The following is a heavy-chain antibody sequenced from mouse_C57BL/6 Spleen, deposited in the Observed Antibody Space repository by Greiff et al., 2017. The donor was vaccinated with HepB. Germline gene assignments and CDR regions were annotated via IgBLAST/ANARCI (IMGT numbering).Heavy chain of an antibody. V-gene: IGHV7-3*01. CDR2: IRNKANGYTT. Sequence: EVKLVESGGGLVQPGGSLSLSCAASGFTFTDYYMSWVRQPPGKALEWLGFIRNKANGYTTEYSAFWKGRFTIYRDKSQSILYLQMNALRAEDSATYYCARSSYGNYDYCDYWGQGTTLTVSS. J-gene: IGHJ2*01. CDR1: GFTFTDYY. CDR3: ARSSYGNYDYCDY. D-gene: IGHD2-1*01.